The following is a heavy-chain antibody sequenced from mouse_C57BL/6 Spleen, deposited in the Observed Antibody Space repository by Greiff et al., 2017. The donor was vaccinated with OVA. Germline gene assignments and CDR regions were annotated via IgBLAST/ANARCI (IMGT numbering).Heavy chain of an antibody. CDR2: INPNNGGT. CDR3: ARRNWEGFAY. D-gene: IGHD4-1*01. V-gene: IGHV1-18*01. Sequence: EVQLQQSGPELAKPGASVKIPCKASGYTFTDYHLDCVKQSHGKSLEWIGDINPNNGGTISNQKFKGKATLTVDKSSSTAYMELRSLTSEDTAVYYCARRNWEGFAYWGQGTLVTVSA. CDR1: GYTFTDYH. J-gene: IGHJ3*01.